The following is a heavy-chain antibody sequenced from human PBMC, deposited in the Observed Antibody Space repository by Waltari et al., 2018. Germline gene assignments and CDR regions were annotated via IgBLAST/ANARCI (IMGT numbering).Heavy chain of an antibody. V-gene: IGHV4-39*07. J-gene: IGHJ4*02. CDR3: ARDRYYYNSTGYYKEIDY. Sequence: QVQLQESGPRLVKPSETLSLTCTVSGGSITTSSYYSGWIRQPPGKGREWTGNIYYSGTTFDSPALNSRVTISVDIPKNQISLKLKSVTAADTAVYYCARDRYYYNSTGYYKEIDYWGQGTLVTVSS. D-gene: IGHD3-22*01. CDR1: GGSITTSSYY. CDR2: IYYSGTT.